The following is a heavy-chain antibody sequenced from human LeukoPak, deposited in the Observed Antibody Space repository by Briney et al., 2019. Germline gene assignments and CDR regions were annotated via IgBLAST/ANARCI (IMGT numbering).Heavy chain of an antibody. CDR1: GFTFNSCA. J-gene: IGHJ4*02. D-gene: IGHD4-17*01. CDR2: ISDGGGTT. CDR3: AKSYGDYLGYFDS. Sequence: GGSLRLSCAASGFTFNSCAMSWVRQAPGKGLEWVSGISDGGGTTNYADAVKGRFTISRDKSKNTLFLQMNSLRAEDTAVYYCAKSYGDYLGYFDSWGQGTLVTVSS. V-gene: IGHV3-23*01.